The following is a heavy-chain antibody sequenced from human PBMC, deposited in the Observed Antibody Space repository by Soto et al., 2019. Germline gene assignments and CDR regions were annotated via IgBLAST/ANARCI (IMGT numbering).Heavy chain of an antibody. CDR3: AMEYCSSTSCYREY. Sequence: QVQLVQSGAEVKKPGSSVKVSCKASGGTFSSYTISWVRQAPGQGLEWMGRIIPILGIANYAQKFQGRVPINADKSTSTAYMELSSLTSEDTAVYYCAMEYCSSTSCYREYWGQGTLVTVSS. CDR2: IIPILGIA. CDR1: GGTFSSYT. J-gene: IGHJ4*02. D-gene: IGHD2-2*02. V-gene: IGHV1-69*02.